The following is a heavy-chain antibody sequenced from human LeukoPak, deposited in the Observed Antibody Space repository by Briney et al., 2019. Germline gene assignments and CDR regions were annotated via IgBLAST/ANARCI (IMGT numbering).Heavy chain of an antibody. CDR3: ASRKLGNDY. J-gene: IGHJ4*02. Sequence: SETLSLTCTVSGGSISSSSYYWGWIRQPPGKGLEWIGNIYYSGSTYYNPSLESRVTMSLDTSKNQFSLKLSSVTAADTAVYYCASRKLGNDYWGQGTLVTVSS. V-gene: IGHV4-39*07. CDR2: IYYSGST. CDR1: GGSISSSSYY. D-gene: IGHD7-27*01.